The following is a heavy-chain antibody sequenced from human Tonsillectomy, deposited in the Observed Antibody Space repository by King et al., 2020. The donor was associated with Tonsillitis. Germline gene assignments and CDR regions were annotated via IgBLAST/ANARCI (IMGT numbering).Heavy chain of an antibody. V-gene: IGHV3-23*04. CDR2: IGRSATST. CDR3: AKGRGYIYGYLSNYYYDMDV. CDR1: ESTFPHYA. D-gene: IGHD5-18*01. Sequence: VQLVESGGGLVQPGGSLRLSCVASESTFPHYAMTWVRQAPGKGLEWVSAIGRSATSTYSAAFVKGRFTISRDNSKNTLYLQMNNLRVEDTAVYYCAKGRGYIYGYLSNYYYDMDVWGQGTTVTVSS. J-gene: IGHJ6*02.